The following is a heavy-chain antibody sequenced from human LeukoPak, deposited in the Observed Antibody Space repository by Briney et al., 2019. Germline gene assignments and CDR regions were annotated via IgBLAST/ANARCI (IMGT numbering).Heavy chain of an antibody. CDR3: ARGFTGLTGYYLDY. V-gene: IGHV4-39*07. J-gene: IGHJ4*02. D-gene: IGHD3-9*01. Sequence: PSETLSLTCTVSGGSISSNNYYWGWIRQPPVKGLEWIGSMYYSGSTYYNPSLKSRVSISVDTSKNQFSLKLSSVTAADTAVYYCARGFTGLTGYYLDYWGQGTLVTVSS. CDR2: MYYSGST. CDR1: GGSISSNNYY.